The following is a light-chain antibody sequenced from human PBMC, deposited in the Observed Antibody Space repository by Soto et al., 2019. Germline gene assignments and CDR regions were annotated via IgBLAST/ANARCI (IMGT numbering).Light chain of an antibody. CDR2: DVS. CDR3: SSYTSSSTLYV. J-gene: IGLJ1*01. Sequence: QSALTQPASVSGSPGQSITISCTGTSSDVGGYNDVSWYQQHPGKAPKHMIYDVSNRPSGVSNRFSGSKSGNTASLTISGLQAEDEADYYCSSYTSSSTLYVFGTGTKLTVL. CDR1: SSDVGGYND. V-gene: IGLV2-14*01.